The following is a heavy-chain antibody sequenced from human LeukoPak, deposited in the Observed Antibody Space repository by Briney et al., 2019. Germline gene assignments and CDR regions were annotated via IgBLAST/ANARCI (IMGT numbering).Heavy chain of an antibody. CDR1: GYTYTTFSSFD. V-gene: IGHV1-8*01. J-gene: IGHJ3*02. CDR2: MNPDSGKS. Sequence: ASVKVSCKASGYTYTTFSSFDINWVRQATGQGLEWMGWMNPDSGKSGYAQKFQGRFTMTTNTSVSTGYMELRSLRSEDTAVYYCARGTTDFWTGYYKDALDIWGQGTMVTASS. CDR3: ARGTTDFWTGYYKDALDI. D-gene: IGHD3-3*01.